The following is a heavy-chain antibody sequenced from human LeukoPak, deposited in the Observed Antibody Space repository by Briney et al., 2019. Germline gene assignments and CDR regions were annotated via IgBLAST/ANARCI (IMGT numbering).Heavy chain of an antibody. CDR2: IYPGDSDT. J-gene: IGHJ4*02. Sequence: GESLKISCKGSGYSFSIYWIGWVRQMPGKGLEWMGIIYPGDSDTRCNPSFQGQVTISADKSLSTAYLQWSSLKASDAAMYYCARQDPAGEYYFDHWGQGTLVTVST. CDR3: ARQDPAGEYYFDH. CDR1: GYSFSIYW. V-gene: IGHV5-51*01. D-gene: IGHD3-10*01.